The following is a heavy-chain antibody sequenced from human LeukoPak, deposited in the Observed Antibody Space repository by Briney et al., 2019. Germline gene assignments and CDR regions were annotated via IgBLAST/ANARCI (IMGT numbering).Heavy chain of an antibody. CDR2: IDYSGST. D-gene: IGHD6-6*01. Sequence: SETLSLTCTVSAGSISSGGYFWSWIRQHPGKGLEWIGYIDYSGSTYYNPSLKTRVTISVDTSNNQFSLKLSSVTAADTAVYYCAGSIAGRPWDYWGQGTLVTVSS. J-gene: IGHJ4*02. V-gene: IGHV4-31*03. CDR1: AGSISSGGYF. CDR3: AGSIAGRPWDY.